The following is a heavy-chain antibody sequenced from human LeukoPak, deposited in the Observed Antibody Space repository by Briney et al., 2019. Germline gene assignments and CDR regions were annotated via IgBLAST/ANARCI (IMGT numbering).Heavy chain of an antibody. J-gene: IGHJ4*02. Sequence: GGSLRLSCAASGFTFSNYAMSWVRQAPGKGLEWVSAISGSASSTYHADSVKGRFTISRDNSKNTLYLQMNSLRADDTAVYYCSRGTYYHDSALWGQGTLVIVSS. CDR1: GFTFSNYA. D-gene: IGHD3-22*01. CDR2: ISGSASST. V-gene: IGHV3-23*01. CDR3: SRGTYYHDSAL.